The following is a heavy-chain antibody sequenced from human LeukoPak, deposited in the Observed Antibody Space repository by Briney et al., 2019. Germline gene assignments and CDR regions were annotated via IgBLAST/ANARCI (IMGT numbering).Heavy chain of an antibody. D-gene: IGHD1-1*01. CDR2: ISSNGGST. V-gene: IGHV3-64*01. CDR3: ARWVEGTTYFDY. CDR1: GFTFSSYA. J-gene: IGHJ4*02. Sequence: GGSLRLSCAASGFTFSSYAMHWVRQAAGKGLEYVSAISSNGGSTYYANSVKGRFTISRDNSKNTLYLQMGSLRAEDMAVYYCARWVEGTTYFDYWGQGTLVTVSS.